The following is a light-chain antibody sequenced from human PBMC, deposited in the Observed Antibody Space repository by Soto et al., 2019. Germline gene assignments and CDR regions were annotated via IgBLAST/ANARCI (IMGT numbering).Light chain of an antibody. CDR1: SSDVGGYNY. CDR2: DVS. V-gene: IGLV2-14*01. CDR3: SSYTSSSTFV. J-gene: IGLJ2*01. Sequence: QSALTQPASVSGSPGQSITISCTGTSSDVGGYNYVSWYQQHPGKAPKLMIYDVSNRPSGVSNRFSGSKSGNTASLTIFGLQAEDEADYYCSSYTSSSTFVFGGGTKLTVL.